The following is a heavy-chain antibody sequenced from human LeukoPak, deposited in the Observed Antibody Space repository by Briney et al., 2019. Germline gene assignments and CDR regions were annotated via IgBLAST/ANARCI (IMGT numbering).Heavy chain of an antibody. CDR2: INHSGST. CDR1: GGSFSGYY. Sequence: SETLSLTCAVYGGSFSGYYWSWIRQPPGKGLEWIGEINHSGSTNYNPSLKSRVTIPVDTSKNQFSLKLSSVTAADTAVYYCARGGQYAKEYYFDYWGQGTLVTVSS. J-gene: IGHJ4*02. V-gene: IGHV4-34*01. CDR3: ARGGQYAKEYYFDY. D-gene: IGHD2-2*01.